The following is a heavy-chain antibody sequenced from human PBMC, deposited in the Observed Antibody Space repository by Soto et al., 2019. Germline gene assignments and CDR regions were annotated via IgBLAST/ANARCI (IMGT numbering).Heavy chain of an antibody. CDR1: GFSFRSYG. CDR3: EKLVERVGGVPVVAY. Sequence: QVQLVESGGGVVQSGGSLRLSCVASGFSFRSYGMHWVRQAPGGGLEWVALISYDGRHEYYADSVRGRFTISRDNSQNSLLLEMDNLRKNDTALYYCEKLVERVGGVPVVAYWGRGTLVTVSS. CDR2: ISYDGRHE. J-gene: IGHJ4*02. D-gene: IGHD6-6*01. V-gene: IGHV3-30*18.